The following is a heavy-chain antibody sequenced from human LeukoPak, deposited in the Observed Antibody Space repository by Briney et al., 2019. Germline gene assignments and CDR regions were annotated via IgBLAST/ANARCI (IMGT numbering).Heavy chain of an antibody. CDR2: IYPTISHT. Sequence: GASLQTSCQASGYNSATYRIVWVRHMPGRGLEWMGIIYPTISHTRYRPSFQGQVTISADTSISTAYLHRSSLQSSDTAMYYCAKFHATWYGHTWGKGTLVTVS. CDR3: AKFHATWYGHT. CDR1: GYNSATYR. J-gene: IGHJ4*02. D-gene: IGHD6-13*01. V-gene: IGHV5-51*01.